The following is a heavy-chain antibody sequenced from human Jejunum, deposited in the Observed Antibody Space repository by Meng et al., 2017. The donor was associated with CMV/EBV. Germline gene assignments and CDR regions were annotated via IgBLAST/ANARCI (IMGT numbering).Heavy chain of an antibody. J-gene: IGHJ4*02. CDR3: ARENSGYDY. CDR2: IYTSGST. CDR1: GVSISTYF. D-gene: IGHD5-12*01. Sequence: QVPLQGSGPGLGQPSDTPSPPCTFSGVSISTYFWTWIRPPAGKGLEWIGRIYTSGSTHYNPSLKSRVTMSVDTSKNQFSLKLSSVTAADTAVYYCARENSGYDYWGQGTLVTVSS. V-gene: IGHV4-4*07.